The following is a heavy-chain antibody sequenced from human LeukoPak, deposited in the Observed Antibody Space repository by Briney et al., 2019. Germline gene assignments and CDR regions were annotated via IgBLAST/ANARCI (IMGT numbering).Heavy chain of an antibody. CDR3: ARGAGAYSHPYDY. CDR1: GFSFTTYW. D-gene: IGHD4/OR15-4a*01. J-gene: IGHJ4*02. Sequence: GGSLRLSCGASGFSFTTYWMGWVRQAPGKGLEGVANIKQDGTEKYYVDSVKGRFTISRDNAKNSLYLQMNSLRAEDTAVYYCARGAGAYSHPYDYWGQGTLVTVSS. V-gene: IGHV3-7*01. CDR2: IKQDGTEK.